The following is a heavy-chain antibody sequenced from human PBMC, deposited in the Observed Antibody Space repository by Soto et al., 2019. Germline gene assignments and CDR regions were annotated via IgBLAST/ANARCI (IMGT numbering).Heavy chain of an antibody. J-gene: IGHJ3*02. CDR1: GYTFTSYD. D-gene: IGHD4-17*01. Sequence: GASVKVSCKASGYTFTSYDINWVRQATGQGLEWMGWMNPNSGNTGYAQKFQGRVTMTRNTSISTAYMELSSLRSEDTAVYYCARTTVVTPGAFDIWGQGTMVTVSS. V-gene: IGHV1-8*01. CDR2: MNPNSGNT. CDR3: ARTTVVTPGAFDI.